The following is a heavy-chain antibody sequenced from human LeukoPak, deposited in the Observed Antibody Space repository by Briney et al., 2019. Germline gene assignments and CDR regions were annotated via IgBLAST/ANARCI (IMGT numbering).Heavy chain of an antibody. CDR2: VKHDGSEK. Sequence: GGPLRLSCAASGFTFSSYWMSWVRQAPGKGREWVANVKHDGSEKYYVDSVKGRLAISRDNGKNSLYLQMNSLRVEDMAVYYCARAPREWLLGYHFEYWGQGTLVTVSS. CDR1: GFTFSSYW. CDR3: ARAPREWLLGYHFEY. J-gene: IGHJ4*02. D-gene: IGHD3-3*01. V-gene: IGHV3-7*01.